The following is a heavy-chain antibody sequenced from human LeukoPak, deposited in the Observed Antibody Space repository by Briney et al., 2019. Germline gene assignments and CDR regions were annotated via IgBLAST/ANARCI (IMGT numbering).Heavy chain of an antibody. Sequence: SQTLSLTCAISGDSVSTYSASWNWIRQSPSRGLEWLGRTYYRSQWYSDYAVFVKSRITVNADTSKNQFSLHLNSVTPEDTAVYYCAREATVAGRPVSGFDPWGQGTLVTVSS. D-gene: IGHD4-23*01. V-gene: IGHV6-1*01. CDR3: AREATVAGRPVSGFDP. CDR2: TYYRSQWYS. CDR1: GDSVSTYSAS. J-gene: IGHJ5*02.